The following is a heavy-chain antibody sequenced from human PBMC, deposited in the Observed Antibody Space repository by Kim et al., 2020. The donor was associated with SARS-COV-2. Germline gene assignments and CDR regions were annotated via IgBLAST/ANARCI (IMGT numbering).Heavy chain of an antibody. CDR2: FDPEDGET. Sequence: ASVKVSCKVSGYTLIELSMHWVRQAPGKGLEWMGGFDPEDGETIYAQKFQGRVTMTEDTSTDTAYMELSSLRSEDTAVYYCATARGYSGYVLYWGQGTLVNVSS. J-gene: IGHJ4*02. V-gene: IGHV1-24*01. CDR3: ATARGYSGYVLY. CDR1: GYTLIELS. D-gene: IGHD5-12*01.